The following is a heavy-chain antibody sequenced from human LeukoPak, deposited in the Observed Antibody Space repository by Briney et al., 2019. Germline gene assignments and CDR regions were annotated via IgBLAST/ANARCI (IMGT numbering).Heavy chain of an antibody. Sequence: PSETLSLTCAVSGGSISSTEWWSWVRQPPGKGLEWSGEIYHSGSTNYNPSLKSRVIISLDKSKNQFSMTLNSVTAADTAVYYCARDLRYSSSWYYYGLDVWGQGTTVTVSS. CDR1: GGSISSTEW. CDR2: IYHSGST. D-gene: IGHD6-13*01. V-gene: IGHV4-4*02. CDR3: ARDLRYSSSWYYYGLDV. J-gene: IGHJ6*02.